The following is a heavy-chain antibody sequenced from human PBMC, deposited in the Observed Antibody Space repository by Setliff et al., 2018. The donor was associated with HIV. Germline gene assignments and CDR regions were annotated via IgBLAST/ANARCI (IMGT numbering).Heavy chain of an antibody. Sequence: KVSCKGSGYSFTSYWIGWVRQMPGKGLEWMGIIFPGDPDTRYSPSFQGQVTMSVDKATRTAYLEWSSLKASDTAIYYCARRKSEDSGYGPRYYDFWGQGTLVTVSS. CDR3: ARRKSEDSGYGPRYYDF. CDR1: GYSFTSYW. J-gene: IGHJ4*02. D-gene: IGHD3-22*01. V-gene: IGHV5-51*01. CDR2: IFPGDPDT.